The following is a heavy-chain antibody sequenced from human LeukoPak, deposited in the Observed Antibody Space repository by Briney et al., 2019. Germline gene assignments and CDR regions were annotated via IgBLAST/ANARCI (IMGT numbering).Heavy chain of an antibody. Sequence: PGGSLRLSCAASGFTFDDYAMHWVRQAPGKGLEWVSLISGDGGSTYYADSVKGRLTISRDNSKNSLYLQMNSLRTEDTALYYCAKNRDGYNFYNGFDPWGQGTLVTVSS. CDR2: ISGDGGST. J-gene: IGHJ5*02. CDR3: AKNRDGYNFYNGFDP. CDR1: GFTFDDYA. D-gene: IGHD5-24*01. V-gene: IGHV3-43*02.